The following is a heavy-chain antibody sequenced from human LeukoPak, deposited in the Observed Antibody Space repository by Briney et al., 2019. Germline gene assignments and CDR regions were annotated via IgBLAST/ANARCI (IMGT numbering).Heavy chain of an antibody. CDR1: GFTFSNAW. CDR2: IKSKTDGGTT. Sequence: GGSLRLSCAASGFTFSNAWMSWVRQAPGKGLEWVGRIKSKTDGGTTDYAAPVKGRFTISRDDSKNTLYLQMNSLKTEDTAVYYCTTDSSSGPDAFDIWGQGTMVTVSS. J-gene: IGHJ3*02. V-gene: IGHV3-15*01. D-gene: IGHD6-19*01. CDR3: TTDSSSGPDAFDI.